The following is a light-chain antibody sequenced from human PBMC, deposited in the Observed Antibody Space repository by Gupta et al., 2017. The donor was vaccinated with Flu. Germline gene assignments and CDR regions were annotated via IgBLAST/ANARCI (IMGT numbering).Light chain of an antibody. CDR3: QHYRHWPL. J-gene: IGKJ2*01. Sequence: PGERVTLSCRASESVSSNLAWYQRKPGQPPRLLIYGASNRAAGVPARFSGSGSGTDFTLTISSLQSEDSAVYDCQHYRHWPLFGQGTKVEIK. CDR1: ESVSSN. V-gene: IGKV3-15*01. CDR2: GAS.